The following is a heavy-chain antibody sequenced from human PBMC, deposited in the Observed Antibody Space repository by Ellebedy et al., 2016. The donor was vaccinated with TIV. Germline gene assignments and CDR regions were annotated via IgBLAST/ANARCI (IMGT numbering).Heavy chain of an antibody. Sequence: PGGSLRLSCAASGFTFSSYGMHWVRQAPGKGLEWVAVIWYDGSNKYYADSVKGRFTISRDNSKNTLYLQMNSLRAEDTAVYYCAREDQKSGTTDDYWGQGTLVTVSS. V-gene: IGHV3-33*01. J-gene: IGHJ4*02. D-gene: IGHD1-7*01. CDR3: AREDQKSGTTDDY. CDR2: IWYDGSNK. CDR1: GFTFSSYG.